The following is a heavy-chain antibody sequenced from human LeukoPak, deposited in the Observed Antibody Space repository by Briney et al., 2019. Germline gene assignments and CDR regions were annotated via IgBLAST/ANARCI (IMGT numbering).Heavy chain of an antibody. CDR1: GFTFSSYE. D-gene: IGHD5-18*01. J-gene: IGHJ4*02. CDR3: ARERGHTYAIDY. Sequence: GGSLRLSCAASGFTFSSYEMNWVRQAPGKGLEWVSYISSNRTMSYADSVKGRFTISRDNAKNSLYLQMNSLRAEDTAVYYCARERGHTYAIDYWGQGTLVTVSS. V-gene: IGHV3-48*03. CDR2: ISSNRTM.